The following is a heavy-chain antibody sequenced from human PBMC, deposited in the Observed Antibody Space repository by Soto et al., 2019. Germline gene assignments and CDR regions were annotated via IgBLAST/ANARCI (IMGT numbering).Heavy chain of an antibody. Sequence: LRLSCAASGFTFSSYWMSWVRQAPGKGPEWVANIKQDGSEKYYVDSVKGRFTISRDNAKNSLYLQMNSLRAEDTAVYYCARVRHSSGYYFDYWGQGTLVTVSS. J-gene: IGHJ4*02. CDR3: ARVRHSSGYYFDY. D-gene: IGHD3-22*01. CDR2: IKQDGSEK. V-gene: IGHV3-7*03. CDR1: GFTFSSYW.